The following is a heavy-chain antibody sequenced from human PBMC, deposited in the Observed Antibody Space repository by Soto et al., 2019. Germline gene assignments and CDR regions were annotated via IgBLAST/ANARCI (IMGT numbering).Heavy chain of an antibody. Sequence: ASVKVSCKASGYTFTVYYMHWLRQAPGQGLEWMGWINPNSGGTNYAQKFQGRVTMTRDTSISTAYMELSRLRSDDTAVYYCARVENGYNWAYYYYYGMDVWGQGTTVPVS. J-gene: IGHJ6*02. D-gene: IGHD5-12*01. CDR3: ARVENGYNWAYYYYYGMDV. CDR2: INPNSGGT. CDR1: GYTFTVYY. V-gene: IGHV1-2*02.